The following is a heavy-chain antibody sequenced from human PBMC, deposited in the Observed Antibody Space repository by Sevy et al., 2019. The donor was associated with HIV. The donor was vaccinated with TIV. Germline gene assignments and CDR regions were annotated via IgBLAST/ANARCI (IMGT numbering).Heavy chain of an antibody. Sequence: GGSLRLSCAASGFIFRNYAVHWVRQAPGKGLEWLAIFSFDGTNKYYADSVKGRFTVSRDKAKNTLYLQMNSLRTEDTAIYYCARGNSPSVTTARLYYYYGLDVWGQGTTVTVSS. J-gene: IGHJ6*02. CDR1: GFIFRNYA. D-gene: IGHD4-17*01. V-gene: IGHV3-30-3*01. CDR3: ARGNSPSVTTARLYYYYGLDV. CDR2: FSFDGTNK.